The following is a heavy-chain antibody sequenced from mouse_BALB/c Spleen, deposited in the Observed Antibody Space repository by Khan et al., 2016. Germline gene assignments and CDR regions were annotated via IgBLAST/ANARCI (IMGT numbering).Heavy chain of an antibody. J-gene: IGHJ2*01. V-gene: IGHV9-3-1*01. D-gene: IGHD2-4*01. CDR3: VRGIYYNYDSYFDY. Sequence: QIQLVQSGPELKKPGETVKISCKASGYAFTNYGMTWVKQAPGKGLKWMGWINTFTGEPTCADDFKGRFAFSLETSASTAYLQINSLKNEDTATYFCVRGIYYNYDSYFDYWGQGTTLTVSS. CDR2: INTFTGEP. CDR1: GYAFTNYG.